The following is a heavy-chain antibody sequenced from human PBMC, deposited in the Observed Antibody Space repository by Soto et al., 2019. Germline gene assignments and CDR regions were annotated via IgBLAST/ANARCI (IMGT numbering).Heavy chain of an antibody. CDR2: ISSSSSYI. CDR1: GFTFSSYS. J-gene: IGHJ3*02. Sequence: PGGSLRLSCAASGFTFSSYSMNWVHQAPGKGLEWVSSISSSSSYIYYADSVKGRFTISRDNAKNSLYLQMNSLRAEDTAVYYCARDGPNYYDSPHDAFDIWGQGTMVTVSS. V-gene: IGHV3-21*01. CDR3: ARDGPNYYDSPHDAFDI. D-gene: IGHD3-22*01.